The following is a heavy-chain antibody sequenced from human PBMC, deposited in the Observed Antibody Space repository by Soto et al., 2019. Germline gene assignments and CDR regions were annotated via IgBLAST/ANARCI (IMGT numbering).Heavy chain of an antibody. Sequence: QVQLVQSGAEVKTPGASVKVSCKSSGYTFTSYGISWVRQAPGQGLEWMGWISAYTGNTKYAQKVQGRVTMTTDTSTSTVYMELRSLRSDDTAVYYCARDQSYGGAFDYWGQGTLVTCSS. D-gene: IGHD2-21*01. CDR1: GYTFTSYG. CDR2: ISAYTGNT. CDR3: ARDQSYGGAFDY. J-gene: IGHJ4*02. V-gene: IGHV1-18*01.